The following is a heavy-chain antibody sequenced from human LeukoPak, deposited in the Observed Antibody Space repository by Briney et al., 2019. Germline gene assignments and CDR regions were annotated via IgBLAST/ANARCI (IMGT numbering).Heavy chain of an antibody. D-gene: IGHD3-22*01. V-gene: IGHV4-59*01. CDR1: GGSISSYY. Sequence: SETLSLTCTVSGGSISSYYWSWIRQPPGKGLEWIGYIYYSGSTNYSPSLKSRVTISVDTSKNQFSLKLSSVTAADTAVYYCARLPYYYDSSGSDYWGQGTLVTVSS. CDR3: ARLPYYYDSSGSDY. J-gene: IGHJ4*02. CDR2: IYYSGST.